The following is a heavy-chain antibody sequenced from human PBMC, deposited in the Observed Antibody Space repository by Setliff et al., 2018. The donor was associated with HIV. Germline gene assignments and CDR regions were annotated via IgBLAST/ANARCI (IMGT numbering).Heavy chain of an antibody. CDR1: GYTSNNYG. CDR2: ISYNSGNT. V-gene: IGHV1-18*01. J-gene: IGHJ3*02. D-gene: IGHD3-16*01. CDR3: ASQTGGRRAFEI. Sequence: ASVNVSCKASGYTSNNYGISWVRQAPGQGLEWMGWISYNSGNTHYSQRLQDRGTMTIDTLTATVYMELTSLRSDDTAVYYCASQTGGRRAFEIWGQGTVVTVSS.